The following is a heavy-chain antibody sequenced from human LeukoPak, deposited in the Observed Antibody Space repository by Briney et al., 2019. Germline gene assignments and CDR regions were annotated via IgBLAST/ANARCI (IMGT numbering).Heavy chain of an antibody. CDR3: AKDHGYNYRDAFDI. CDR2: ISYDGSIQ. CDR1: GFTFSNYG. V-gene: IGHV3-30*18. J-gene: IGHJ3*02. D-gene: IGHD5-24*01. Sequence: GGSLRLSCAASGFTFSNYGMHWVRQAPGKGLEWVAIISYDGSIQYYADSVKGRFTISRDTSKNTLYLQMKSLRTEDTAVYYCAKDHGYNYRDAFDIWGQGAMVTVSS.